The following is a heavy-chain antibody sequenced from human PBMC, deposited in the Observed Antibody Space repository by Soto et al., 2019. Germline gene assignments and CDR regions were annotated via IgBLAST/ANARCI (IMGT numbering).Heavy chain of an antibody. CDR3: ARPGSGYDVLTGQYFYYFHAVDV. Sequence: GGSLRLSFTPSGLLLNTYAMHWVRPAPDKGLGWVAVISSDARNTYYADSVTGRLTISRDNSKNALYLQINSLRPEDTAVYYCARPGSGYDVLTGQYFYYFHAVDVWGQGTTVTVSS. J-gene: IGHJ6*02. V-gene: IGHV3-30*04. CDR2: ISSDARNT. CDR1: GLLLNTYA. D-gene: IGHD3-9*01.